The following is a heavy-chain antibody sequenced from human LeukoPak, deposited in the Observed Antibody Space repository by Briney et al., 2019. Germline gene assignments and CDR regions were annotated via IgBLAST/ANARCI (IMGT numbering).Heavy chain of an antibody. J-gene: IGHJ4*02. D-gene: IGHD3-22*01. CDR1: GFTFSSYA. V-gene: IGHV3-23*01. CDR3: AKGGGAYYSDSSTYPAPFEH. CDR2: ISGSGGGT. Sequence: GGSLRLSCAASGFTFSSYAISWGRQPPGRGLEWVSGISGSGGGTYYADPVEGRFTISRDSTMNTLYLQMNGLRAEDTAVYYCAKGGGAYYSDSSTYPAPFEHWGQGTLVTVSS.